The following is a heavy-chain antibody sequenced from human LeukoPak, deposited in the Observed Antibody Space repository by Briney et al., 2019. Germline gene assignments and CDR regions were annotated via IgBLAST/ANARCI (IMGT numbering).Heavy chain of an antibody. J-gene: IGHJ6*03. V-gene: IGHV3-48*01. CDR3: ARISGSSTPYYYMDV. CDR1: GFTFSSYS. Sequence: PGGSLRLSCAASGFTFSSYSINWVRQAPGKGLERVSYISSGSSTIYYADSVKGRFTISRDNAKISLYLQMNSLRAEDTAVYYCARISGSSTPYYYMDVWGKGTTVTVSS. D-gene: IGHD2-2*01. CDR2: ISSGSSTI.